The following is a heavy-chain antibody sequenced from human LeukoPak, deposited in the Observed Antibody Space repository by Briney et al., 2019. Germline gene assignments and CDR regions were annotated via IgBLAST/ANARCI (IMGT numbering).Heavy chain of an antibody. J-gene: IGHJ3*02. D-gene: IGHD2-15*01. CDR3: ARDRVVGLGFDNAFDI. Sequence: SSVKVSCKTSGGTFSSYAISGLGQAPGQGVDGMGGIIPVFGTANYAQHFQGRVTITADESTSTTYMELSSLRSEDTPVYYCARDRVVGLGFDNAFDIWGHGTMVTVSS. CDR2: IIPVFGTA. CDR1: GGTFSSYA. V-gene: IGHV1-69*13.